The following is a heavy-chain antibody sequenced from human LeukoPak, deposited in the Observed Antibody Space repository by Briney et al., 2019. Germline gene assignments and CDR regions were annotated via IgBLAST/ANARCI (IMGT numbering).Heavy chain of an antibody. CDR1: GGSISSYY. CDR3: ARDYDYDSAGSYFDY. J-gene: IGHJ4*02. Sequence: SETLSLTCTVSGGSISSYYWSWIRQPAGKGLEWIGRIYTSGSTNYNPSLKSRVTMSVDTSKNQFSLKLSSVTAADTAVYYCARDYDYDSAGSYFDYWGQGTLVTVSS. D-gene: IGHD3-22*01. V-gene: IGHV4-4*07. CDR2: IYTSGST.